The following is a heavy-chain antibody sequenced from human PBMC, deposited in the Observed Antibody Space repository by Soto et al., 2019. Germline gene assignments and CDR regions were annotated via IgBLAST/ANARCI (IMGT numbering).Heavy chain of an antibody. V-gene: IGHV4-39*01. D-gene: IGHD3-22*01. Sequence: SETLSLTCAVSGGSIRSSSYYWGWVRQPPGKGLEWIGSIYYSGNTYYNPSLKSRLTISVDTSNIQFSLNLISVTAADTAVYYCARLSSSSGYYNYDSFFMDVWGKGTTVTVSS. CDR3: ARLSSSSGYYNYDSFFMDV. CDR2: IYYSGNT. J-gene: IGHJ6*03. CDR1: GGSIRSSSYY.